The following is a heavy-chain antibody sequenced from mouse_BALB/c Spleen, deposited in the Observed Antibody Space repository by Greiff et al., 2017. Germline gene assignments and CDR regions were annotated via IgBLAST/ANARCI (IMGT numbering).Heavy chain of an antibody. CDR1: GYSFTSYW. CDR2: IYPGNSDT. CDR3: TRKYGNYFDY. D-gene: IGHD2-10*02. V-gene: IGHV1-5*01. Sequence: EVKVEESGTVLARPGASVKMSCKASGYSFTSYWMHWVKQRPGQGLEWIGAIYPGNSDTSYNQKFKGKAKLTAVTSASTAYMELSSLTNEDSAVYYCTRKYGNYFDYWGQGTTLTVSS. J-gene: IGHJ2*01.